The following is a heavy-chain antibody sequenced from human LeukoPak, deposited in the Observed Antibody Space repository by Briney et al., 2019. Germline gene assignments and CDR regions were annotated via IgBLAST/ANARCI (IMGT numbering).Heavy chain of an antibody. CDR1: GFTFSSYA. CDR3: ARGGVDYYGSGTYYLMYYFDY. CDR2: ISGSGGAT. Sequence: GGSLRLSCAASGFTFSSYAMSWVRQAPGKGLEWVSGISGSGGATYYADSVKGRFTISRDDPHNTLYLQMNSLIAEDTAVYFCARGGVDYYGSGTYYLMYYFDYWGQGALVTVSS. J-gene: IGHJ4*02. V-gene: IGHV3-23*01. D-gene: IGHD3-10*01.